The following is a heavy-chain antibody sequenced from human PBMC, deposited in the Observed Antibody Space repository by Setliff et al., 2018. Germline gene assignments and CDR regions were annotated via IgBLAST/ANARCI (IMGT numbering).Heavy chain of an antibody. CDR3: ARTGTYRYFDY. Sequence: SETLSLTCTVSGDSISSRTHYWSWIRQSAGRGLEWIGHFHTGGATDYNLSLKSRVTISLDSSKNQFSLRLSSVTAADAAVYFCARTGTYRYFDYWGQGALVTVSS. J-gene: IGHJ4*02. CDR2: FHTGGAT. V-gene: IGHV4-61*09. D-gene: IGHD1-1*01. CDR1: GDSISSRTHY.